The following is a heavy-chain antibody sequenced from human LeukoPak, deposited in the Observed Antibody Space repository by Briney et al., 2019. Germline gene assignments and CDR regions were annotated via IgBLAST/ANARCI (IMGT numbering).Heavy chain of an antibody. CDR3: ARRYSSDYYWDD. Sequence: GESLRISCRGSGYSFTTYWISWVRPMPGKGLEWMGRIDPSDSYTKYNPSFQGHVTISADKSISTAYMQWSSLKASDSAMYYCARRYSSDYYWDDWGQGTLVTVSS. D-gene: IGHD6-25*01. CDR1: GYSFTTYW. V-gene: IGHV5-10-1*01. CDR2: IDPSDSYT. J-gene: IGHJ4*02.